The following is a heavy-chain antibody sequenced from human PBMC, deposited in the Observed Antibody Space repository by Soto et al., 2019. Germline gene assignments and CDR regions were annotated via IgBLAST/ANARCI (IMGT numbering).Heavy chain of an antibody. J-gene: IGHJ6*02. Sequence: QVQLVESGGGVVQPGRSLRLSCAASGFTFSSYGMHWVLQAPCKGLEWVAVISYDGSNKYYADSVKGRFTISRDNSKKTLYLQMNSLRAEDTAVYYCAKDLGVKPPDYSSHALRGMSVWGQGTTVTVSS. CDR3: AKDLGVKPPDYSSHALRGMSV. CDR1: GFTFSSYG. CDR2: ISYDGSNK. D-gene: IGHD4-4*01. V-gene: IGHV3-30*18.